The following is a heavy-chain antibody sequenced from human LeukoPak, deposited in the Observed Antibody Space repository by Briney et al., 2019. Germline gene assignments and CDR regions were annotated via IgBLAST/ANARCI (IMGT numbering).Heavy chain of an antibody. J-gene: IGHJ4*02. CDR1: GFTFSSYA. V-gene: IGHV3-23*01. CDR3: ARESLYYDILTDCYKRFIFDY. Sequence: GGSLRLSCAASGFTFSSYALNWVRQAPGKGLEWVSAISGGGVSTHYADSVKGRFTISRDNSKNTLYLQMHSLRAEDTAVYHCARESLYYDILTDCYKRFIFDYWGQGALVTVSS. CDR2: ISGGGVST. D-gene: IGHD3-9*01.